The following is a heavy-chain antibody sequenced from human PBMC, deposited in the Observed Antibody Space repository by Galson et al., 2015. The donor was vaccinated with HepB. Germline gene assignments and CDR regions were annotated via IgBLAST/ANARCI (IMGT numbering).Heavy chain of an antibody. CDR2: IYYSGTT. J-gene: IGHJ4*02. V-gene: IGHV4-31*03. Sequence: TLSLTCTVSGGSIVSGGYYWNWIRQHPGKGLEWIGNIYYSGTTYYNPSLKSRLAISLDASKNQFSLSLRSVTAADTAVYYCARDYFGFPDYWGQGTLVTVSS. CDR1: GGSIVSGGYY. D-gene: IGHD3-10*01. CDR3: ARDYFGFPDY.